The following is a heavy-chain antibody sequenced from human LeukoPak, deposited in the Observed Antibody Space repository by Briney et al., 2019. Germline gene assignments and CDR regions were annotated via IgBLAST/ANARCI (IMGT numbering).Heavy chain of an antibody. CDR3: AKDSGASKAFFDY. V-gene: IGHV3-30*02. CDR1: GFTFSYYN. J-gene: IGHJ4*02. D-gene: IGHD3-10*01. Sequence: GGSLRLSCAASGFTFSYYNMHWVRQAPGKGLEWVAMIRHDESDQYYVDSVKGRFFISRDNSKSTLFLQMSSLRIEDTALYYCAKDSGASKAFFDYFGQGTLVTVPS. CDR2: IRHDESDQ.